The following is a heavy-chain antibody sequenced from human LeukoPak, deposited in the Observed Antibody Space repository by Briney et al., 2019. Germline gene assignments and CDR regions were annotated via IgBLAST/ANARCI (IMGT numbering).Heavy chain of an antibody. J-gene: IGHJ4*02. CDR3: ARGLAGSSWYFFDY. Sequence: ASVKVSCKASGYTFTSYDINWVRQATGQGLEWMGWMNPNSGNTGYAQKFQGRVTMTRNTSISTAYIELSSLRSEDTAVYYCARGLAGSSWYFFDYWGQGTLVTVSS. CDR1: GYTFTSYD. V-gene: IGHV1-8*01. CDR2: MNPNSGNT. D-gene: IGHD6-13*01.